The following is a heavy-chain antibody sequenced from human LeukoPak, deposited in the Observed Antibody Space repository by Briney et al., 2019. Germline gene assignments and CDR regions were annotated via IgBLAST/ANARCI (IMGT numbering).Heavy chain of an antibody. Sequence: PGGSLRLSCAASGFTFTSYAMSWVRQAPGRGLEWVSAISGSGDRTFYADSVKGRFTISRDNSKDTLYLQLNSLRDDDTALYYCAKDHYYDSSGYYGTGSAFDYWGQGTLVTVSS. CDR3: AKDHYYDSSGYYGTGSAFDY. V-gene: IGHV3-23*01. CDR2: ISGSGDRT. CDR1: GFTFTSYA. D-gene: IGHD3-22*01. J-gene: IGHJ4*02.